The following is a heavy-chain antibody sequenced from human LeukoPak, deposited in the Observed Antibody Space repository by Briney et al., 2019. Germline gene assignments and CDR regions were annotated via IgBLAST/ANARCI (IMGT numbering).Heavy chain of an antibody. V-gene: IGHV4-4*07. CDR3: ARDRSSYGSNWFDP. CDR2: IYTSGST. CDR1: GFTFSSYV. Sequence: GSLRLSCAASGFTFSSYVMSWIRQPAGKGLEWIGRIYTSGSTNYNPSLKSRVTMSVDTSKNQFSLKLSSVTAADTAVYYCARDRSSYGSNWFDPWGQGTLVTVSS. J-gene: IGHJ5*02. D-gene: IGHD5-18*01.